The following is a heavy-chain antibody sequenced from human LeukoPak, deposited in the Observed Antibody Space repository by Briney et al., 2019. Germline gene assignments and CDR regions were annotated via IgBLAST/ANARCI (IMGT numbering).Heavy chain of an antibody. V-gene: IGHV1-24*01. CDR1: GYTLTELS. J-gene: IGHJ5*02. D-gene: IGHD2-2*01. Sequence: ASVKVSCKVSGYTLTELSMHWVRQAPGKGLEWMGGFDPEDGETIYAQKFQGRVTMTEDTSTDTAYMELSSLRSEDTAVYYCATGYCSSTSCFNWFDPWGQGTLVTVSS. CDR3: ATGYCSSTSCFNWFDP. CDR2: FDPEDGET.